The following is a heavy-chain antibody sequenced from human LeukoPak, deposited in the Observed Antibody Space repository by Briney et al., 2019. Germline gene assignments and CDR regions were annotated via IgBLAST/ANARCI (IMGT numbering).Heavy chain of an antibody. Sequence: GGSLRLTCAASGFTFSDYYMSWIRQAPGKGLEWGSYISSSSSYTNYADSVKGRFTISRDNAKNSLYLQMNSLRAEDTAVYYCARDSFGDYECLADYWGQGTLVTVSS. CDR3: ARDSFGDYECLADY. V-gene: IGHV3-11*06. J-gene: IGHJ4*02. CDR2: ISSSSSYT. D-gene: IGHD4-17*01. CDR1: GFTFSDYY.